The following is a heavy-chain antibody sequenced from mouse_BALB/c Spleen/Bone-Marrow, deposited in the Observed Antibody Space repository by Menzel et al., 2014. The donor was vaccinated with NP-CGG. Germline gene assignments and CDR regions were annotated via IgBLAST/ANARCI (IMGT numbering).Heavy chain of an antibody. CDR3: AKLSPYGGFDS. CDR1: GFNIKDYY. CDR2: IDPENYNV. J-gene: IGHJ2*02. Sequence: EVQLQQSGAELVRPGALVKLSSKASGFNIKDYYMHWVMQMPEQGLDWIGWIDPENYNVIYDPKFQGKTSLTADTSSNTAYIQLSRLTSEDTADYYGAKLSPYGGFDSWGEGASLTDSS. V-gene: IGHV14-1*02. D-gene: IGHD1-1*01.